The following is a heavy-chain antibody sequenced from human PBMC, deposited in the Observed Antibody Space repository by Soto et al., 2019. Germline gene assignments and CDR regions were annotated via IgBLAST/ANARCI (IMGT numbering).Heavy chain of an antibody. J-gene: IGHJ4*02. V-gene: IGHV3-30*18. Sequence: QVQLVESGGGVVQPGRSLRLSCAAYGFTFSSYGMHWVRQAPGKGLEWVAVIIYDGSTKYYADSVKGRFTISRDNSKSTLYLQMNSLRAEDTAVYYCAKDRMGAGVRGYFDYWGQGTLVTVSS. D-gene: IGHD3-10*01. CDR1: GFTFSSYG. CDR3: AKDRMGAGVRGYFDY. CDR2: IIYDGSTK.